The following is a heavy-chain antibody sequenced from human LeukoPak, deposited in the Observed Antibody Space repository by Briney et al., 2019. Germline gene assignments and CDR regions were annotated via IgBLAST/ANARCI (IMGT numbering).Heavy chain of an antibody. V-gene: IGHV4-38-2*02. CDR3: ARVGNPLVTVFAWFDP. Sequence: PSETLSLTCTVSGYSISSGYYWGWIRQSPGKWLEWIGSIFYSGSTNYNPSLKSRVTISVDTSKNQFSLKLSSVTAADTAVYYCARVGNPLVTVFAWFDPWGQGTLVTVSS. CDR2: IFYSGST. D-gene: IGHD3-3*01. CDR1: GYSISSGYY. J-gene: IGHJ5*02.